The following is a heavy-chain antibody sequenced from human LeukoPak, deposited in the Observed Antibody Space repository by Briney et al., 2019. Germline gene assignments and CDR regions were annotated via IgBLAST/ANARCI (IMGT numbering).Heavy chain of an antibody. J-gene: IGHJ4*02. V-gene: IGHV1-2*02. CDR2: INPNSGGT. Sequence: GGSVTASCKASGYTFTGYYMHWVRPAPGQGLEWMGWINPNSGGTNYAQKFQGRVTMTRDTSISTAYMELSRLRSDDTAVYYCARDFFVVVPAAPLYYFDYWGQGTLVTVSS. CDR1: GYTFTGYY. CDR3: ARDFFVVVPAAPLYYFDY. D-gene: IGHD2-2*01.